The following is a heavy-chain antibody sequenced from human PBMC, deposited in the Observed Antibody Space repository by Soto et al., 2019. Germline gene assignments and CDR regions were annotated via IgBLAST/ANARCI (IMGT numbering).Heavy chain of an antibody. V-gene: IGHV3-21*01. CDR1: GFTFSSYS. CDR2: ISSSSSYI. Sequence: GGSLRLSCAASGFTFSSYSMNWVRQAPGKGLEWVSSISSSSSYIYYADSVKGRFTISRDNTKNSLYLQMNSLRAEDTAVYYCASSSWSGDFDYWGQGTLVTVSS. CDR3: ASSSWSGDFDY. D-gene: IGHD6-13*01. J-gene: IGHJ4*02.